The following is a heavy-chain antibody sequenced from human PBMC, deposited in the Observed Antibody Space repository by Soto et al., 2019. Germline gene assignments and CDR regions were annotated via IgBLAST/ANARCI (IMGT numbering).Heavy chain of an antibody. CDR1: GVSISSFNW. D-gene: IGHD6-25*01. J-gene: IGHJ6*02. Sequence: SETLSLTCAVSGVSISSFNWLSWLRQPPGKGLEWIGESYHSGTTNYNPSLKSRATISVDKSKNHFSLKLTSVTAADTAVYYCARDRVAATRTSYYGLDAWGHGTTVTVSS. V-gene: IGHV4-4*02. CDR3: ARDRVAATRTSYYGLDA. CDR2: SYHSGTT.